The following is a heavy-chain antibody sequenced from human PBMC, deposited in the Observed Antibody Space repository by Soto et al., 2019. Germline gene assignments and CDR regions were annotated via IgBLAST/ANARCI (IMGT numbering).Heavy chain of an antibody. CDR1: GGTFSSYT. J-gene: IGHJ4*02. CDR3: ASGDTRYYFDH. Sequence: ASVKVSCKASGGTFSSYTISWVRQAPGQGLEWMGRIIPILGIANYAQKFQGRVTITADKSTSTAYMELSSLRSEDTAVYYCASGDTRYYFDHWGQGTLVTVSS. CDR2: IIPILGIA. D-gene: IGHD2-2*02. V-gene: IGHV1-69*02.